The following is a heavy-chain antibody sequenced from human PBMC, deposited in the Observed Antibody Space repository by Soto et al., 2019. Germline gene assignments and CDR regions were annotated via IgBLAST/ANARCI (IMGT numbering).Heavy chain of an antibody. V-gene: IGHV4-34*01. CDR3: ARLKQWLDLWDY. CDR2: INHSGST. CDR1: GGSFSGYY. J-gene: IGHJ4*02. Sequence: KPSETLSLTCAVYGGSFSGYYWSWIRQPPGKGLEWIGEINHSGSTNYNPSLKSRVTISVDTSKNQFSLKLSSVTAADTAVYYCARLKQWLDLWDYWGQGTLVTVSS. D-gene: IGHD6-19*01.